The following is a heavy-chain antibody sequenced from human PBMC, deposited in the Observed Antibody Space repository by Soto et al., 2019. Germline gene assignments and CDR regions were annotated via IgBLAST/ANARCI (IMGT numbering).Heavy chain of an antibody. D-gene: IGHD3-10*01. CDR3: ARTVRFGESDPWGPTRRWFDP. J-gene: IGHJ5*02. Sequence: GGSLRLSCAASGFTFSDYYMSWIRQAPGKGLEWVSYISSSGSTIYYADSVKGRFTISRDNAKNSLYLQMNSLRAEDTAVYYCARTVRFGESDPWGPTRRWFDPWGQGTLVTVSS. CDR2: ISSSGSTI. V-gene: IGHV3-11*01. CDR1: GFTFSDYY.